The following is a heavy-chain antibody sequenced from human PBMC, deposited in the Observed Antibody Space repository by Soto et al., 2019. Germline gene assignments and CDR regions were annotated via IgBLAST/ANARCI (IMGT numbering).Heavy chain of an antibody. J-gene: IGHJ5*02. D-gene: IGHD1-1*01. V-gene: IGHV3-30-3*01. CDR1: GFTFSSYA. CDR2: ISYDGSNK. CDR3: AREQPARKLGDP. Sequence: PGGSLRLSCAASGFTFSSYAMHWVRQAPGKGLEWVAVISYDGSNKYYADSVKGRFTISRDNSKNTLYLQMNSLRAGDTAVYYCAREQPARKLGDPWGQGTLVTVSS.